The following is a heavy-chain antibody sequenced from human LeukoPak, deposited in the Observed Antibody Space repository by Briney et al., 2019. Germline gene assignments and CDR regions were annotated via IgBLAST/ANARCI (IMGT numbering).Heavy chain of an antibody. D-gene: IGHD2-21*02. CDR2: IIPIFGTA. Sequence: ASVKVSCKASGGTFSSYAISWVRQAPGQGLEWMGGIIPIFGTANYAQKFQGRVTITTDESTSTAYMELSSLRSEDTAVYYCARGILTALYQPLLYNWFDPWGQGTLVTVSS. J-gene: IGHJ5*02. CDR3: ARGILTALYQPLLYNWFDP. CDR1: GGTFSSYA. V-gene: IGHV1-69*05.